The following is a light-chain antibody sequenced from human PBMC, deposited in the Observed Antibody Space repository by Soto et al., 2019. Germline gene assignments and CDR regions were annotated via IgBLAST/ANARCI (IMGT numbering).Light chain of an antibody. CDR1: SSDVGGYNL. CDR3: SSYKSSSTLPYV. CDR2: DVN. V-gene: IGLV2-14*01. Sequence: QSALTQPASVSGSPGQSITISCTGTSSDVGGYNLVSGYQQYPDNAPKLMIFDVNTRPSGVSNRFSGSKSGNTASLTISGLQAEDEADYYCSSYKSSSTLPYVFGTGTKLTVL. J-gene: IGLJ1*01.